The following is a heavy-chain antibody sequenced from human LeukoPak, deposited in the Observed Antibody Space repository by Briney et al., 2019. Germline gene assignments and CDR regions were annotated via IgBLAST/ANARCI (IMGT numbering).Heavy chain of an antibody. Sequence: GSLRLSCAASGFTFSSYEMNWVRQAPGKGLEWVSYISSSSSTICYADSVKGRFTISRDNAKNSLYLQMNSLRAEDTAVYYCAKYAFDIWGQGTMVTVSS. J-gene: IGHJ3*02. CDR3: AKYAFDI. V-gene: IGHV3-48*03. CDR2: ISSSSSTI. CDR1: GFTFSSYE.